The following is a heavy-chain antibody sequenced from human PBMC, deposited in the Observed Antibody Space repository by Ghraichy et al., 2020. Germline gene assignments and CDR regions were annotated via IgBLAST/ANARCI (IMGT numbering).Heavy chain of an antibody. CDR1: GFTFSSFA. D-gene: IGHD3-22*01. CDR3: ARDNSFYETSGYGDM. Sequence: GESLNISCAASGFTFSSFALHWVRQAPGKGLEWVSVISYDGSKRYYADSVKGRFTISRDDSKNTLFLQMNSLRAEDTAMYFCARDNSFYETSGYGDMWGQGTMVTVSS. V-gene: IGHV3-30-3*01. J-gene: IGHJ3*02. CDR2: ISYDGSKR.